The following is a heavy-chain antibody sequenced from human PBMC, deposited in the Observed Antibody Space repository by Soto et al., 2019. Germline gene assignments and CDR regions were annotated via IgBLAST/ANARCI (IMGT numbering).Heavy chain of an antibody. D-gene: IGHD3-3*01. CDR3: ARDPWTDFWSGYLASERYGMDV. J-gene: IGHJ6*02. Sequence: SVKVSCKASGGTFSSYAISWVRQAPGQGLEWMGGIIPIFGTANYAQKFQGRVTITADESTSTAYMELSSLRSEDTAVYYCARDPWTDFWSGYLASERYGMDVWGQGTTVTVSS. CDR2: IIPIFGTA. V-gene: IGHV1-69*13. CDR1: GGTFSSYA.